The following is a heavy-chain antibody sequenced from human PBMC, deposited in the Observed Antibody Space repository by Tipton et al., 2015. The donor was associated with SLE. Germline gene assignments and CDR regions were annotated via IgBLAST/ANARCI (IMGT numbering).Heavy chain of an antibody. CDR1: GYIFTSYG. J-gene: IGHJ1*01. Sequence: QLVQSGAEVKKPGASVTVSCKASGYIFTSYGISWVRQAPGQGLEWMGWINPNSGGTIYAQKFQGRVTMTRDTSISTAYMELSRLRSDDTAVYYCARGGYSYGLWGYFQHWGQGTLVTVSS. CDR2: INPNSGGT. V-gene: IGHV1-2*02. CDR3: ARGGYSYGLWGYFQH. D-gene: IGHD5-18*01.